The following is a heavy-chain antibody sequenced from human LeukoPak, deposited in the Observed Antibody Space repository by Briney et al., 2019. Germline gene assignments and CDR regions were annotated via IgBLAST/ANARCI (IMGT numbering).Heavy chain of an antibody. Sequence: GGSLRLSCAASGFTFSDYYMSWIRQTPGKGLEWVSYISGSGSAIYYADSVKGRFTISRDNAKNSLYLQMNSLRAEDTAVYYCARDRDKDFIYTAVRGAIYYYGMDVWGQGTTVTVSS. CDR3: ARDRDKDFIYTAVRGAIYYYGMDV. D-gene: IGHD3-10*01. CDR1: GFTFSDYY. V-gene: IGHV3-11*04. CDR2: ISGSGSAI. J-gene: IGHJ6*02.